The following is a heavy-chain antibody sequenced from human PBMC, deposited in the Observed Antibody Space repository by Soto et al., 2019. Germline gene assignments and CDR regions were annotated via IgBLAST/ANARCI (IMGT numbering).Heavy chain of an antibody. CDR1: GGSISSLY. CDR2: IFPSGGS. J-gene: IGHJ4*02. D-gene: IGHD2-8*01. Sequence: QVLLQESGPGLVKPSETLSLTCTVSGGSISSLYWAWIRQPAGKGVERIGRIFPSGGSNYNPSLTSLVTLSLDTAKNPFSLTATSVTAAATAVYYCARASRGKSEYACFAWLDFWGQGILVTVSS. V-gene: IGHV4-4*07. CDR3: ARASRGKSEYACFAWLDF.